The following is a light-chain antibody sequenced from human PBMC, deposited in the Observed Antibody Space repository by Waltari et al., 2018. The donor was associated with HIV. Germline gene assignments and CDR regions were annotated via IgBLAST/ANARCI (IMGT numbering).Light chain of an antibody. J-gene: IGKJ2*01. CDR2: GAS. CDR1: QSVSSN. Sequence: EIVLTQSPGTLSLSPGERATLSCRASQSVSSNLAWYQQKPGQAPRLLIYGASTRTTGIAPRFSGSGSETEFTLTINSLQSEDFAVYYCQQYNNWPPTFGQGTKLEIK. V-gene: IGKV3-15*01. CDR3: QQYNNWPPT.